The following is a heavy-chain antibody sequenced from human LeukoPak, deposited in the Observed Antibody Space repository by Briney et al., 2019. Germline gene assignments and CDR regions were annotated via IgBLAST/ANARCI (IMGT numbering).Heavy chain of an antibody. Sequence: PTGGSLRLSCAASGFTFSSYDMHWVRQATGKGLEWVSAIGTAGDTYYPGSVKGRFTISRENAMNSLYLQMNSLRAEDTAVYYCARDSYCSSTSCTPDDYYYGMDVWGQGTTVTVSS. CDR1: GFTFSSYD. CDR2: IGTAGDT. J-gene: IGHJ6*02. V-gene: IGHV3-13*01. D-gene: IGHD2-2*01. CDR3: ARDSYCSSTSCTPDDYYYGMDV.